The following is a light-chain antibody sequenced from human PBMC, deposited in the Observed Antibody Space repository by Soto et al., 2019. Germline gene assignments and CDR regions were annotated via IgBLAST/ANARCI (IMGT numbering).Light chain of an antibody. V-gene: IGKV3-20*01. CDR1: QSVSSSY. CDR2: GAS. CDR3: QQYGSSPLT. Sequence: EIVLTQSPGTLSLSPEERATLSCSASQSVSSSYLAWYQQKPGQAPRRLIYGASSRATGIPDRFSGSGSGTDFTLTISRLEPEDFAVYYCQQYGSSPLTFGEGPRWRSN. J-gene: IGKJ4*01.